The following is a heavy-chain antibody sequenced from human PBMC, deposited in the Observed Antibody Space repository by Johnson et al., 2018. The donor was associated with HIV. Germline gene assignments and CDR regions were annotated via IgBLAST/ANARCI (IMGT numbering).Heavy chain of an antibody. CDR1: GLTFSSYA. V-gene: IGHV3-23*04. Sequence: VQLVESGGGLVKPGGSLRLSCAASGLTFSSYAMSWVRQAPGKGLEWVSSISGSGGSTYYADSVKGRFTISRDNSKNTLCLQMNSLRVEDTAVYYCAKDSFFYDSASDIWGQGTMVTVSS. CDR3: AKDSFFYDSASDI. D-gene: IGHD3-22*01. J-gene: IGHJ3*02. CDR2: ISGSGGST.